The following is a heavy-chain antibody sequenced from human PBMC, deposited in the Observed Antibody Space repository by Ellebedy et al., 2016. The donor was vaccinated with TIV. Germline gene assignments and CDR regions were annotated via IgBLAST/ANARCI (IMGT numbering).Heavy chain of an antibody. CDR2: INWNGDST. V-gene: IGHV3-20*04. J-gene: IGHJ6*02. CDR3: ARDLVPYGMDV. D-gene: IGHD2-2*01. CDR1: GFTFSSYA. Sequence: PGGSLRLSCAASGFTFSSYAMSWIRQAPGKGLEWVSGINWNGDSTTYADSVKGRFTISRDNAKNSLYLQMNSLRAEDTALYYCARDLVPYGMDVWGQGTTVTVSS.